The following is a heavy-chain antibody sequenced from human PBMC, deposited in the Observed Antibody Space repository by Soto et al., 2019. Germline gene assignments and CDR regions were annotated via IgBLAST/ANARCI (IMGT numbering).Heavy chain of an antibody. CDR2: IIPIFGTA. D-gene: IGHD6-25*01. CDR1: GGTFSSYA. Sequence: SVKVSCKASGGTFSSYAISWVRQAPGQGLEWMGGIIPIFGTANYAQKFQGRVTITADKSTSTAYMELSSLRSEDPAVYYCVVGHSSGWIYGMDVWGQGTTVTV. J-gene: IGHJ6*02. CDR3: VVGHSSGWIYGMDV. V-gene: IGHV1-69*06.